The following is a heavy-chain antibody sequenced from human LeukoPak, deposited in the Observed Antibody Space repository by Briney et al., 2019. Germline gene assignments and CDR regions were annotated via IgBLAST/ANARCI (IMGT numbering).Heavy chain of an antibody. CDR1: GYTFTSYG. CDR3: ARVSSSLNSGWYEGYFSFFDY. CDR2: ISAYNGNT. Sequence: ASVKVSCKASGYTFTSYGISWVRQAPGQGLKWMGWISAYNGNTNYAQKLQGRVTMTTDTSTSTAYMELRSLRSDDTAVYYCARVSSSLNSGWYEGYFSFFDYWGQGTLVTVSS. V-gene: IGHV1-18*01. D-gene: IGHD6-19*01. J-gene: IGHJ4*02.